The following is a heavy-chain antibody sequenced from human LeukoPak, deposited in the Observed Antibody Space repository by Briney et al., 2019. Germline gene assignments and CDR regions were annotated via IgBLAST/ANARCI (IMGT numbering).Heavy chain of an antibody. J-gene: IGHJ4*02. D-gene: IGHD6-6*01. V-gene: IGHV3-30*04. CDR3: AREHSSSSAFDY. CDR2: ISYDGSNK. Sequence: PGGSLRLSCAASGFTFSSYAMHWVRQAPGKGLEWVAVISYDGSNKYYADSVKGRFTISRDNSKNTLYLQMNSLRAEDTAVYYCAREHSSSSAFDYWGQGTLVTVSS. CDR1: GFTFSSYA.